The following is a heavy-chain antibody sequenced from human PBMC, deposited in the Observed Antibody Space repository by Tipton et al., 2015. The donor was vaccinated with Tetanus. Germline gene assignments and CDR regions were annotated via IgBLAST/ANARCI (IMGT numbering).Heavy chain of an antibody. D-gene: IGHD5-24*01. Sequence: TLSLTCDVSGGSISSGHSWNWIRQPPGEGLEWIGFTYHSGHTFYKSSLESRVTISVDRSKNQFSLKRSSVSAADTAVYYCARARRNDKTYWFDSGGQGISVTVSS. J-gene: IGHJ5*01. CDR2: TYHSGHT. V-gene: IGHV4-30-2*01. CDR3: ARARRNDKTYWFDS. CDR1: GGSISSGHS.